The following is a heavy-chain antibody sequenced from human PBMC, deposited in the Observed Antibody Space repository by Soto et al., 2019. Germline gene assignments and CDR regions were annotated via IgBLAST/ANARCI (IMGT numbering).Heavy chain of an antibody. Sequence: DVQLLESGGGLVQPGGSLRLSCAASGFSFSSYATVWVRQAPGKGLEWVAVISARGGRSYFADSGKGRFTLSRDNSKNVLSLEMNSLRAEDTAIYFCAKGSIEYSAAVDNWGQGTLVVVSS. V-gene: IGHV3-23*01. CDR2: ISARGGRS. CDR1: GFSFSSYA. D-gene: IGHD5-12*01. J-gene: IGHJ4*02. CDR3: AKGSIEYSAAVDN.